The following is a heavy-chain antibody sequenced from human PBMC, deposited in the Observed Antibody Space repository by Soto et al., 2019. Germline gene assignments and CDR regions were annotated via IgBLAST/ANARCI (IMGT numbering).Heavy chain of an antibody. CDR2: IIPIFGTA. V-gene: IGHV1-69*13. J-gene: IGHJ5*02. CDR3: ASSNYDILTGYYIGWFDP. Sequence: SVKVSCKASGGTFSSYAISWVRQAPGQGLEWMGGIIPIFGTANYAQKFQGRVTITADESTSTAYMELSSLRSEDTAVYYCASSNYDILTGYYIGWFDPWGQGTLVTV. D-gene: IGHD3-9*01. CDR1: GGTFSSYA.